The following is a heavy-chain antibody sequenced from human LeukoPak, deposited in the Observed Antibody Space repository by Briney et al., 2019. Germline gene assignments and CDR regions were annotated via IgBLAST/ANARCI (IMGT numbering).Heavy chain of an antibody. CDR2: IYYSGST. CDR1: GGSISSYY. Sequence: SETLSLTCTVSGGSISSYYWSWIRQPPGKGLGWIGYIYYSGSTNYNPSLKSRVTISVDTSKNQFSLKLSSVTAADTAVYYCARSVEGYCSGGSCYSYYYHMDVWGKGTTVTVSS. D-gene: IGHD2-15*01. V-gene: IGHV4-59*01. CDR3: ARSVEGYCSGGSCYSYYYHMDV. J-gene: IGHJ6*03.